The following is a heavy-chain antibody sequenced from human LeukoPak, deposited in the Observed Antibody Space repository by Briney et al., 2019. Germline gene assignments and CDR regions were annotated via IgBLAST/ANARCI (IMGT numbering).Heavy chain of an antibody. CDR2: IYYSGST. D-gene: IGHD5-18*01. V-gene: IGHV4-61*01. CDR1: GGSISSGSYY. J-gene: IGHJ5*02. Sequence: SETLSLTCTVSGGSISSGSYYWSWIRQPPGKGLEWIGYIYYSGSTNYNPSLKSRVTISVDTSKNQFSLKLSSVTAADTAVYYCARESYSYGNNWFDPWGQGTLVTVSS. CDR3: ARESYSYGNNWFDP.